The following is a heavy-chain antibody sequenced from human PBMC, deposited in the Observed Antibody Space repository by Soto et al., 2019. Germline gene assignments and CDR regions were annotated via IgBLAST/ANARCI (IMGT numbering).Heavy chain of an antibody. Sequence: GESLKISCAASGFTFSSYSMNWVRQAPGKGLEWVSSISSSSSYIYYADSVKGRFTISRDNAKNSLYLQMNSLRAEDTAVYYCARDTRIAARPSYYYYYMDVWGKGTTVTVSS. CDR1: GFTFSSYS. D-gene: IGHD6-6*01. J-gene: IGHJ6*03. CDR3: ARDTRIAARPSYYYYYMDV. CDR2: ISSSSSYI. V-gene: IGHV3-21*01.